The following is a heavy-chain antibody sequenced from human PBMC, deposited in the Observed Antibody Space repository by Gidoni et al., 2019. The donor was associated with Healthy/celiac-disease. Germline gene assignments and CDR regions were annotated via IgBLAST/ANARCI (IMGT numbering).Heavy chain of an antibody. D-gene: IGHD6-19*01. CDR1: GGSFSSCSYY. V-gene: IGHV4-39*07. Sequence: QLQLQESASGLVKPSETLSLTCTVSGGSFSSCSYYWGWIRQPPGKGLVWIGSIYYSGGTYYNPSLKRRVTISVDTSKNQFSLKLSSVTAADTAVYYCARDSGAVAGTVWFDPWGQGTLVTVSS. CDR2: IYYSGGT. CDR3: ARDSGAVAGTVWFDP. J-gene: IGHJ5*02.